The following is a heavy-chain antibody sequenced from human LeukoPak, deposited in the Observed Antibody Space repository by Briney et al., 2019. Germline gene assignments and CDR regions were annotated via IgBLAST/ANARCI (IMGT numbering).Heavy chain of an antibody. CDR2: ISAYSTYNGNT. J-gene: IGHJ5*02. CDR1: GYTFTSYG. CDR3: ARVARGCSSTSCYRSWFDP. V-gene: IGHV1-18*01. D-gene: IGHD2-2*01. Sequence: ASVKVSCKASGYTFTSYGISWVRQAPGQGPEWMGWISAYSTYNGNTNYAQKFQGRVTMTTDTSTSTAYMELRSLRSDDTAVYYCARVARGCSSTSCYRSWFDPWGQGTLVTVSS.